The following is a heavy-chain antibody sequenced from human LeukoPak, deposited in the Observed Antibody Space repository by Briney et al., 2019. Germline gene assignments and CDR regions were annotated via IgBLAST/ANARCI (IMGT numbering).Heavy chain of an antibody. J-gene: IGHJ4*02. D-gene: IGHD5-24*01. CDR3: ARGDGYNVDY. V-gene: IGHV3-48*03. CDR2: ISSSGSTI. CDR1: GFTFSSYE. Sequence: GGSLRLSCAASGFTFSSYEMNWVRQAPGKGLEWVSYISSSGSTIYYADSVKGRFTISRDNAKNSLYLQMNSLRAEETAVYYCARGDGYNVDYWGQGTLVTVSS.